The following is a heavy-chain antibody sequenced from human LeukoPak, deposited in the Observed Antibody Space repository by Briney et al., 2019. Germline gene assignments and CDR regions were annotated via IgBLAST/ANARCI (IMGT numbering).Heavy chain of an antibody. V-gene: IGHV3-30*02. D-gene: IGHD1-1*01. J-gene: IGHJ5*02. CDR2: IRYDGSNK. CDR3: AKDAGGYYNWFDP. CDR1: GFTFSSYG. Sequence: GGSLRLSCAASGFTFSSYGMHWVRQAPGKGLEWVAFIRYDGSNKYYADSVKGRFTISRDNSKNTLYLQMNSLRPEDTAVYYCAKDAGGYYNWFDPWGQGTLVTVSS.